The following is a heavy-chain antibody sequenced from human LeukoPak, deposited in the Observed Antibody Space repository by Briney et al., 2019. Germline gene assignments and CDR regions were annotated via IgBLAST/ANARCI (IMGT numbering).Heavy chain of an antibody. V-gene: IGHV3-21*01. D-gene: IGHD3-10*01. J-gene: IGHJ6*03. CDR3: ARGSNYYGSGSYYPSSYYYYMDV. Sequence: GGSLRLSCATSGFTFSSYSMNWVRQAPGKGLEWVSSISSSSSYIYYADSVKGRFTISRDNAKNSLYLQMNSLRAEDTAVYYCARGSNYYGSGSYYPSSYYYYMDVWGKGTTVTVSS. CDR1: GFTFSSYS. CDR2: ISSSSSYI.